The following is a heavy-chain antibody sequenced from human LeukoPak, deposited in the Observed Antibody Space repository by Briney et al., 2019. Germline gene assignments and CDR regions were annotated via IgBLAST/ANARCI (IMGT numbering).Heavy chain of an antibody. CDR3: ARHYGP. Sequence: SETLSLTCAVYGGSFSNYYWGWIRQPPGKGLEWIGSIYDSGSTYYNPSLKSRVTISVDTSKNQFSLKLNSVTAADTAVYYCARHYGPWGQGTLVTVSS. CDR2: IYDSGST. CDR1: GGSFSNYY. D-gene: IGHD3-10*01. J-gene: IGHJ5*02. V-gene: IGHV4-39*01.